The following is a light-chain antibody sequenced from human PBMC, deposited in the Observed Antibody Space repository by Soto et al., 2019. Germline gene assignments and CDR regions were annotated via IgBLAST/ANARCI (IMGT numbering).Light chain of an antibody. CDR1: QSIGTN. J-gene: IGKJ5*01. Sequence: IQMTQSPSSLSASIGDRVTLTCRASQSIGTNLNWYQQRPGKAPKLLIYAVSSLQSGVSSRFSGSGSGTDFTLTINSLQADDFATYYCQQHNSFSITFGQGTRLEI. CDR2: AVS. V-gene: IGKV1-39*01. CDR3: QQHNSFSIT.